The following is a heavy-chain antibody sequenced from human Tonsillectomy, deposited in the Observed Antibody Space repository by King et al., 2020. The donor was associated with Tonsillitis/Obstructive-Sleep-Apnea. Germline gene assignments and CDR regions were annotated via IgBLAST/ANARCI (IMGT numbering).Heavy chain of an antibody. Sequence: VQLVESGGGLVKPGGSLRLSCAASGFTFSNAWMNGVRQAPGKGLEGVGRIKRKTDGGTTDYAAPVKGRFTISRGDLKNRLYLQMNSLKTEDTAVYDCTTDGPWGYGDPEWDYWGQGTLVTVSS. CDR1: GFTFSNAW. CDR3: TTDGPWGYGDPEWDY. V-gene: IGHV3-15*07. D-gene: IGHD4-17*01. CDR2: IKRKTDGGTT. J-gene: IGHJ4*02.